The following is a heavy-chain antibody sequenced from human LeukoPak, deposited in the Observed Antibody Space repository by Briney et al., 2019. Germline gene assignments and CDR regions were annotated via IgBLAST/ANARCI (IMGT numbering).Heavy chain of an antibody. Sequence: GRSLRLSCAASGFTFSSYAMHWVRQAPGKGLEWVTVISYDGSNEYYADSVKGRFTISRDNSKNTLYLQMNSLRAEDTAVYYCARDSGSYYADFDYWGQGTLVTVSS. CDR2: ISYDGSNE. CDR3: ARDSGSYYADFDY. D-gene: IGHD1-26*01. V-gene: IGHV3-30-3*01. CDR1: GFTFSSYA. J-gene: IGHJ4*02.